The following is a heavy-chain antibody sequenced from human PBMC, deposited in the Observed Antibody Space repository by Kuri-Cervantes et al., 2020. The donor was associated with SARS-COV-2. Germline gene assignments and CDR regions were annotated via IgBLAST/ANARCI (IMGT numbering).Heavy chain of an antibody. J-gene: IGHJ4*02. CDR1: GYTFNDYG. CDR3: PRDRDYYDSGGY. CDR2: ISANNGNT. Sequence: KDSCKASGYTFNDYGISWGQQAPGQGLEWMGWISANNGNTNYAQKLQGRVTMTTDTSTSTAYMELKSLRSDDTAVYYCPRDRDYYDSGGYWGQGTLVTVSS. D-gene: IGHD3-22*01. V-gene: IGHV1-18*04.